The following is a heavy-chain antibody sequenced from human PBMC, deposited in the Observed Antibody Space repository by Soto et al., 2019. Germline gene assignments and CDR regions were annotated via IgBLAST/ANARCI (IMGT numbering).Heavy chain of an antibody. V-gene: IGHV1-24*01. CDR3: AKEKTGGYEYPQWRCSNWPDP. CDR2: FDPEDGET. CDR1: GYTLTELS. J-gene: IGHJ5*02. Sequence: RASVKVSCKGSGYTLTELSMHWVRQAPGKGLEWMGGFDPEDGETIYAQKFQGRVTMTEDTSTDTAYMELSSLRSEDTAVYYCAKEKTGGYEYPQWRCSNWPDPWGQGTPVTASS. D-gene: IGHD5-12*01.